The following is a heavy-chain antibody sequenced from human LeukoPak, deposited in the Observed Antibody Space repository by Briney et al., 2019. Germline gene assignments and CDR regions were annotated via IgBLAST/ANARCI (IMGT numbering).Heavy chain of an antibody. Sequence: SETLSLTCTVSGYSISSGYYWGWIRQPPGKGLEWIGSIYHSGSTYYNPSLKSRVTISVDTSKNQFSLKLSSVTAADTAVYYCARARITIFGVVNWFDPWGQGTLVTVSS. CDR2: IYHSGST. CDR3: ARARITIFGVVNWFDP. D-gene: IGHD3-3*01. V-gene: IGHV4-38-2*02. J-gene: IGHJ5*02. CDR1: GYSISSGYY.